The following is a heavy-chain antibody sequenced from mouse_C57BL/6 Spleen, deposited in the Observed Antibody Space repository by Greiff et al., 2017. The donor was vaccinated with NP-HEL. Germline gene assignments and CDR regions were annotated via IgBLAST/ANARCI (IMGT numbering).Heavy chain of an antibody. J-gene: IGHJ2*01. V-gene: IGHV3-8*01. CDR1: GYSITSDY. CDR3: AKGAQGFDY. Sequence: EVKLQESGPGLAKPSQTLSLTCSVPGYSITSDYLNWIRKFPGNKLAYMGYLSYSGSTYYNPSLKSRISITRDTSKNQYYLQLNSVTTEDTATYYCAKGAQGFDYWGQGTTLTVSS. CDR2: LSYSGST. D-gene: IGHD3-2*02.